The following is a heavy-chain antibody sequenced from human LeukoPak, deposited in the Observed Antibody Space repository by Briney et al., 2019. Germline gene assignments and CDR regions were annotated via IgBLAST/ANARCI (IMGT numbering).Heavy chain of an antibody. J-gene: IGHJ5*02. Sequence: SETLSLTCTVSGGSISSSSYYWGWIRQPPGKGLEWIGYIYYSGSTNYNPSLKSRVTISVDTSKNQFSLKLSSVTAADTAVYYCARQIRTIAAAGTSWFDPWGQGTLVTVSS. CDR2: IYYSGST. CDR1: GGSISSSSYY. CDR3: ARQIRTIAAAGTSWFDP. V-gene: IGHV4-61*05. D-gene: IGHD6-13*01.